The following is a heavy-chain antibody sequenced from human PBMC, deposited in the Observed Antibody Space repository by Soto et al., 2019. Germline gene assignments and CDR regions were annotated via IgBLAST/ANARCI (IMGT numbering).Heavy chain of an antibody. CDR2: ISAYNGNT. V-gene: IGHV1-18*01. D-gene: IGHD2-2*02. CDR3: ARDLIHCSSTSCYTEYNWFDP. Sequence: ASVKVSCKASGYTFTSYGISWVRQAPGQGLEWMGWISAYNGNTNYAQKLQGRVTMTTDTSTSTAYMELRSLRSDDTAVYYCARDLIHCSSTSCYTEYNWFDPWGQGTRVTVSS. CDR1: GYTFTSYG. J-gene: IGHJ5*02.